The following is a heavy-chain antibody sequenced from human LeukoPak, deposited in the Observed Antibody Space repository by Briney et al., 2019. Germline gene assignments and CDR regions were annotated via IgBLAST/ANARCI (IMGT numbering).Heavy chain of an antibody. V-gene: IGHV5-51*01. CDR2: IYPGDSHT. D-gene: IGHD2-21*02. Sequence: GESLKISCKGAGYSFTSYWIGWVRQMPGKGLEWMGVIYPGDSHTRYSPSFQGQGTISADKSISTAYLQWSSLKASDTAMYYCARTFDQLVTAIPDYWGQGTLVTVSS. J-gene: IGHJ4*02. CDR1: GYSFTSYW. CDR3: ARTFDQLVTAIPDY.